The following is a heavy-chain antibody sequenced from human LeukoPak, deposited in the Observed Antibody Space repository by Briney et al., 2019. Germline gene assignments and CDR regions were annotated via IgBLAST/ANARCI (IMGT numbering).Heavy chain of an antibody. CDR3: ARRVGDY. CDR1: GYNFTTYW. Sequence: GESLRSSCKGSGYNFTTYWISWLRQVPGKGLEWMGRIDPSDSYTNYSPSFQGHVTISVDKSISTAYLQWSSLKASDTAMYYCARRVGDYRGQGTLVTVSS. CDR2: IDPSDSYT. J-gene: IGHJ4*02. V-gene: IGHV5-10-1*01. D-gene: IGHD3-3*01.